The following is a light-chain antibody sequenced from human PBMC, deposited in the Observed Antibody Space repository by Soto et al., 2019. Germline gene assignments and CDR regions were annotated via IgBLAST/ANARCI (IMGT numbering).Light chain of an antibody. CDR3: QQRSNWPPL. Sequence: EIVLTQSPATLSLSPGERATISCRASQSVSSYLAWYQQKPGQAPRLLIYDASNRATGIPARFSGSGSGTDFTLTISSLEPEDFAVYYCQQRSNWPPLFGPGTKVDIK. J-gene: IGKJ3*01. V-gene: IGKV3-11*01. CDR2: DAS. CDR1: QSVSSY.